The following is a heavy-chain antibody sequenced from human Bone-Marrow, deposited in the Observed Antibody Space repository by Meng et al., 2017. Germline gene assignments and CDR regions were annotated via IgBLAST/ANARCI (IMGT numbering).Heavy chain of an antibody. Sequence: VHLPYSCPGLGKPSGTLSLPCGVSGASVISGYWWTWVRQPPGKGLEWIGEFHHSGTTNYNPSLRSRVTISVDTSKNQFSLRLTSVTAADTAVYYCAASPGWWRIDSWGQGTLVTVSS. D-gene: IGHD6-19*01. CDR2: FHHSGTT. J-gene: IGHJ4*02. CDR1: GASVISGYW. CDR3: AASPGWWRIDS. V-gene: IGHV4-4*02.